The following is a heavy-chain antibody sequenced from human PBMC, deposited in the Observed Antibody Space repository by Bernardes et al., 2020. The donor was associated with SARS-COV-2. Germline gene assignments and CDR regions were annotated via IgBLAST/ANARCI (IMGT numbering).Heavy chain of an antibody. CDR1: GFTFDDYA. D-gene: IGHD2-2*03. J-gene: IGHJ6*02. CDR2: ISRNSSSI. V-gene: IGHV3-9*01. Sequence: GGSLRLSCAASGFTFDDYAMHWVRQAPGKGLEWVSGISRNSSSIGYADSVKGRFTISRDNAKNSLYLQMNSLRAEDTALYYCATVLHLLDGYYCGMDVWGHGNTVTVYS. CDR3: ATVLHLLDGYYCGMDV.